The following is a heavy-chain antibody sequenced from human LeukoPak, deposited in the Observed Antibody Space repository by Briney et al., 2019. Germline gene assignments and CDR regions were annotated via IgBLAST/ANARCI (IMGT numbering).Heavy chain of an antibody. J-gene: IGHJ6*02. V-gene: IGHV3-30*14. CDR3: ARDFYDILTGYYSVGMDV. D-gene: IGHD3-9*01. CDR2: ISYDGSNK. CDR1: GFTFSSYA. Sequence: GGSLRLSCAASGFTFSSYAMHWVRQAPGKGLEWVAVISYDGSNKYYADSVKGRFTISRDNSKNTLYLQMNSLRAEDTAVYYCARDFYDILTGYYSVGMDVWGQGTTVTVSS.